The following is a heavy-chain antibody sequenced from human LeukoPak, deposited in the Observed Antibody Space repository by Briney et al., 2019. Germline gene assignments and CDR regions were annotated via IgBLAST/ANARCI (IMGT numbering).Heavy chain of an antibody. CDR2: ISPTGSTT. CDR1: GFSFSGHW. J-gene: IGHJ4*02. CDR3: ATSRSLDY. V-gene: IGHV3-74*01. Sequence: GGSLRLSCIASGFSFSGHWMHWARQLPGKGLVWVSRISPTGSTTSYADSVKGRFTVSRDNAKNSLYLQMSSLRAEDTAVYFCATSRSLDYWGQGTLVTVSS.